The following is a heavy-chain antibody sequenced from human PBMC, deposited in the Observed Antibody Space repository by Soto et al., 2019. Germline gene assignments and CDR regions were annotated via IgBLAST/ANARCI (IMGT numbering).Heavy chain of an antibody. CDR1: GFTFSSYG. V-gene: IGHV3-30*18. J-gene: IGHJ6*02. D-gene: IGHD1-7*01. CDR3: AKEGGITGTTGEGDYYYYGMDV. Sequence: GGSLRLSCAASGFTFSSYGMHWVRQAPGKGLEWVAVISYDGSNKYYADSVKGRFTISRDNSKNTLYLQMNSLRAEDTAVYYCAKEGGITGTTGEGDYYYYGMDVWGQGTTVTVS. CDR2: ISYDGSNK.